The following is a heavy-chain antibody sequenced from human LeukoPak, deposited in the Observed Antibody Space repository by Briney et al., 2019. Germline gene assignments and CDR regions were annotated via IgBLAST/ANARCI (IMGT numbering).Heavy chain of an antibody. V-gene: IGHV4-34*01. CDR3: ARSGSYPHLVW. J-gene: IGHJ4*02. CDR1: GGSFSGYY. CDR2: INHSGST. D-gene: IGHD1-26*01. Sequence: SETLSLTCAVYGGSFSGYYWSWIRQPPGKGVEWIGEINHSGSTNYNPSLKSRVIISVDTSKNQFSLKLSSVTAADTAVYYCARSGSYPHLVWWGQGTLVTVSS.